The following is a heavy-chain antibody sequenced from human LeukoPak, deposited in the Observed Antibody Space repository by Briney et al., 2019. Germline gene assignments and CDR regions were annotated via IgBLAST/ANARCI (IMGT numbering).Heavy chain of an antibody. Sequence: SETLSLTCAVYGGSSSSYSWSWIRQPAGKGLEWIGEINHSGSTNYNPSLKSRVTISVDTSKNQFSLKLSSVTASDTAVYYCARRPWIQLWLPWFDPWGQGTLVTVSS. J-gene: IGHJ5*02. CDR2: INHSGST. CDR3: ARRPWIQLWLPWFDP. V-gene: IGHV4-34*01. CDR1: GGSSSSYS. D-gene: IGHD5-18*01.